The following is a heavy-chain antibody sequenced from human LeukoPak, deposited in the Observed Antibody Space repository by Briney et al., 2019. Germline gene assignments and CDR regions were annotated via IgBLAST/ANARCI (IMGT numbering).Heavy chain of an antibody. D-gene: IGHD5-12*01. Sequence: SVKVSCKASGGTFSSYAISWVRQAPGQGLEWMGGIIPIFGTANYAQKFQGRVTITADESTSTAYMELSSLRSEDTAVYYCARTATSKRWGYYYYYYMDVWGKGTTVTISS. J-gene: IGHJ6*03. CDR3: ARTATSKRWGYYYYYYMDV. V-gene: IGHV1-69*13. CDR1: GGTFSSYA. CDR2: IIPIFGTA.